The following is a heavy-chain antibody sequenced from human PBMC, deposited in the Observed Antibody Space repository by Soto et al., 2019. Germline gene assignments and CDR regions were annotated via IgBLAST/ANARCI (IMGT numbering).Heavy chain of an antibody. CDR3: ARDAVTLVGVVIGDYYGMDV. CDR1: GYTFTSYG. V-gene: IGHV1-18*01. D-gene: IGHD3-3*01. J-gene: IGHJ6*02. CDR2: ISAYNGNT. Sequence: QVQLVQSGAEVKKPGASVKVSCKASGYTFTSYGISWVRQAPGQGLEWMGWISAYNGNTNYAQELQGRVTVTTDTSTSTAYMELGSLRSDDTAVYYCARDAVTLVGVVIGDYYGMDVWGQGTTVTVSS.